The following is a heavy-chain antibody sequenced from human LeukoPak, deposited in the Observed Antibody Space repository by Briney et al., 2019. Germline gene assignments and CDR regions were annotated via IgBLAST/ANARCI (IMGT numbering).Heavy chain of an antibody. Sequence: GGPLGLSCAAPGLTFSSYAIHWVRRAPGKGLEGVAVISYDGSNKYYAASVKGRFTIYRDSSKNTLYLQMNSLGAEDTAVYYCVQDWAWGAFAYWGQGTLVTVSS. CDR2: ISYDGSNK. CDR1: GLTFSSYA. CDR3: VQDWAWGAFAY. D-gene: IGHD7-27*01. V-gene: IGHV3-30*04. J-gene: IGHJ4*02.